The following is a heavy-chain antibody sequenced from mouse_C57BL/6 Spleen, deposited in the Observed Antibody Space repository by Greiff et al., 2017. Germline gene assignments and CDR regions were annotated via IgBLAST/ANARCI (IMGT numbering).Heavy chain of an antibody. CDR2: ISDGGSYT. J-gene: IGHJ2*01. V-gene: IGHV5-4*01. Sequence: DVKLVESGGGLVKPGGSLKLSCAASGFTFSSYAMSWVRQTPEKRLEWVATISDGGSYTYYTDNVKGRFTITRDNAKNNLYLQMSSLKSEDSAMYYCARDAYDCYRDYWGQGTTLTVAS. CDR3: ARDAYDCYRDY. D-gene: IGHD2-3*01. CDR1: GFTFSSYA.